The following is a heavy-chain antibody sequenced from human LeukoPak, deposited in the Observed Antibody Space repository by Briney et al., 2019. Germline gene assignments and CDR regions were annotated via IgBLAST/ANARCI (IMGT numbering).Heavy chain of an antibody. Sequence: SETLSLTCTVSGGSISSGGYYWSWIRQHPGKGLEWIGYIYYSGSTYYNPSLKSRVTISVDTSKNQFSLKLSSVTAADTAVYFCARVLLDYYFDYWGQGTLVTVSS. CDR2: IYYSGST. V-gene: IGHV4-31*03. CDR1: GGSISSGGYY. CDR3: ARVLLDYYFDY. J-gene: IGHJ4*02.